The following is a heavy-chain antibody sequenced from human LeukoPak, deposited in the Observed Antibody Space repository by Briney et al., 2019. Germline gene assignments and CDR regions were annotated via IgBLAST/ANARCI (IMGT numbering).Heavy chain of an antibody. J-gene: IGHJ6*02. CDR3: AGDPYDYYYGMDV. Sequence: TSETLSLTCTVSGVSISSGDYYWSWIRQPPGKGLEWIGYIYYSGSTYYNPSLKSRVTISVDTSKNQFSLKLSSVTAADTAVYYCAGDPYDYYYGMDVWGQRTRSPSP. CDR2: IYYSGST. V-gene: IGHV4-30-4*01. CDR1: GVSISSGDYY. D-gene: IGHD3-16*01.